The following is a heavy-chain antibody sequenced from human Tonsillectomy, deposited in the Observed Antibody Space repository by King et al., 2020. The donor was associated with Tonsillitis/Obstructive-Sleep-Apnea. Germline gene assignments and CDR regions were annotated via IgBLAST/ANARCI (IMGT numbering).Heavy chain of an antibody. CDR1: GGTFSSYA. V-gene: IGHV1-69*12. CDR3: ARDYTMGGGVPN. CDR2: IIPIFGTA. Sequence: QLVQSGAEVKKPGSSVKVSCKASGGTFSSYAISWVRQAPGQGLEWMGGIIPIFGTANYAQKFQGRVTITADESTSPAYLELSSLRSEDTAVYYCARDYTMGGGVPNWGQGTLVTVSS. J-gene: IGHJ4*02. D-gene: IGHD3-10*01.